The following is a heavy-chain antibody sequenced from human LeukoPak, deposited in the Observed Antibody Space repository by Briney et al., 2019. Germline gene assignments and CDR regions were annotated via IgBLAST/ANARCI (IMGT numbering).Heavy chain of an antibody. CDR3: ACSSGSYPPGNFDY. J-gene: IGHJ4*02. Sequence: PSETLSLTRTVFGGSISSRSYFWGWIRQPPGKGLEWIGSIYHSGSTYYNPSLKSRVTISVDTSKNQFSLKLSSVTAADTAVYYCACSSGSYPPGNFDYWGQGTLVTVSS. CDR2: IYHSGST. CDR1: GGSISSRSYF. D-gene: IGHD1-26*01. V-gene: IGHV4-39*07.